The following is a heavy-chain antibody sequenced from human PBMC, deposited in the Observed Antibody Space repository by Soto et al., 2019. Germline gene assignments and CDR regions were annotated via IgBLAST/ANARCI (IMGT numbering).Heavy chain of an antibody. D-gene: IGHD3-9*01. J-gene: IGHJ4*02. CDR3: AITYYDILTGPYYFDY. Sequence: PGGSLRLSCAASGFTFSSYSMNWVRQAPGKGLEWVSYISSSSTIYYADSVKGRFTISRDNAKNSLYLQMNSLRAEDTAVYYCAITYYDILTGPYYFDYWGQGTLVTVSS. V-gene: IGHV3-48*01. CDR1: GFTFSSYS. CDR2: ISSSSTI.